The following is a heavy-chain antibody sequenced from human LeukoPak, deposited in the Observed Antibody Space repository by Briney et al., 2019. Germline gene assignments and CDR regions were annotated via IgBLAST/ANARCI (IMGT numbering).Heavy chain of an antibody. V-gene: IGHV1-2*02. D-gene: IGHD1-26*01. Sequence: GASVKVSCKASGYTFTGYYMHWVRQAPGQGLEWMGWINPNSGGTNYAQKFQGRVTMTRDTSISTAYMELSRLRSDDTAVYYCARDREWELLIDAFDIWGQGTMVTVSS. CDR1: GYTFTGYY. CDR2: INPNSGGT. CDR3: ARDREWELLIDAFDI. J-gene: IGHJ3*02.